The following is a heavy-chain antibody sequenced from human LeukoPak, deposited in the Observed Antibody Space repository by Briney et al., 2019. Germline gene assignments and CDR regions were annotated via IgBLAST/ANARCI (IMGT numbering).Heavy chain of an antibody. CDR2: ISGSASTI. J-gene: IGHJ4*02. CDR3: ARDRLTGDGYNYLDY. D-gene: IGHD5-24*01. V-gene: IGHV3-11*01. CDR1: GFTFSDYY. Sequence: GGSLRLSCAASGFTFSDYYMSWIRQAPGKGLEWVSYISGSASTIYYADSVKGRFTISRDNAKNSLYLQMNSLTAEDTAVYYCARDRLTGDGYNYLDYWGQGTLVTVSS.